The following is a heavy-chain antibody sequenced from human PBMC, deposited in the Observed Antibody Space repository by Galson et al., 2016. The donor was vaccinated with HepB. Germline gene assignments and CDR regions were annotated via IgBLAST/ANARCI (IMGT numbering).Heavy chain of an antibody. CDR1: GYTSTTYY. CDR3: ARGAATDISYDY. CDR2: INSGGGDT. Sequence: SVKVSCKASGYTSTTYYMHWVRQAPGQGLEWMGIINSGGGDTTHAEKFQGRVTMTRDTSTDTVYMELSSLRSEDTAVYYCARGAATDISYDYWGQGTLSPSPQ. V-gene: IGHV1-46*01. J-gene: IGHJ4*02. D-gene: IGHD5-18*01.